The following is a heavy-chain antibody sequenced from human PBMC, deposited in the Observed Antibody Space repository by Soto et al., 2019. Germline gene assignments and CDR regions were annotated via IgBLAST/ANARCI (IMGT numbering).Heavy chain of an antibody. D-gene: IGHD6-13*01. J-gene: IGHJ3*02. Sequence: GASVKVSCKASGGTFSSYAISWVRQAPGQGLEWMGGIIPIFGTANYAQKFQGRVTITADKSTSTAYMELSSLRSEDTAVYYCARGLGSSWYKGEDAFDIWGQGTMVTVSS. CDR2: IIPIFGTA. V-gene: IGHV1-69*06. CDR1: GGTFSSYA. CDR3: ARGLGSSWYKGEDAFDI.